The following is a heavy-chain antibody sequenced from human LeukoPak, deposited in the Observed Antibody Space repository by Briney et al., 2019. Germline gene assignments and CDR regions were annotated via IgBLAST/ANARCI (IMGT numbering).Heavy chain of an antibody. CDR3: ARDWPSYGFEDPKRRAFDI. CDR2: ISSSSSYI. D-gene: IGHD5-18*01. CDR1: GFTFSSYS. Sequence: PGGSLRLSCAASGFTFSSYSMNWVRQAPGKGLEWVSSISSSSSYIYYADSVKGRFTISRDNAKNSLYLQMNSLRAEDTAVYYCARDWPSYGFEDPKRRAFDIWGQGTMVTVSS. J-gene: IGHJ3*02. V-gene: IGHV3-21*01.